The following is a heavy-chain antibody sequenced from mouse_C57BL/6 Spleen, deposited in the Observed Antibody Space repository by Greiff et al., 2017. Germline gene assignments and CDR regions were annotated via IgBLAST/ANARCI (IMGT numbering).Heavy chain of an antibody. J-gene: IGHJ1*03. CDR2: INPNNGGT. Sequence: EVQLQQSGPELVKPGASVKIPCKASGYTFTDYNMDWVKQSHGKSLEWIGDINPNNGGTIYNQKFKGKATLTVDKSSSTAYMELRSLTSEDTAVYYCASFGYYGSSPWYFDVWGTGTTVTVSS. CDR1: GYTFTDYN. CDR3: ASFGYYGSSPWYFDV. V-gene: IGHV1-18*01. D-gene: IGHD1-1*01.